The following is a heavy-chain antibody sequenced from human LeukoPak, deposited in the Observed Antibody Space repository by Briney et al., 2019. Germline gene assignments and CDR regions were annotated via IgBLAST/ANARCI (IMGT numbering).Heavy chain of an antibody. CDR1: GYTFTSYA. Sequence: GASVKVSCKASGYTFTSYAMHWVRQAPGQGLEWMGGINAGNGNTKYSQKFQGRVTISRDTSASTAYMEMNSLRSEDTAVYYCASGPTPDYASWSGYYAYSSAMHVWGQGTPVTVSS. J-gene: IGHJ6*02. D-gene: IGHD3-3*01. V-gene: IGHV1-3*01. CDR3: ASGPTPDYASWSGYYAYSSAMHV. CDR2: INAGNGNT.